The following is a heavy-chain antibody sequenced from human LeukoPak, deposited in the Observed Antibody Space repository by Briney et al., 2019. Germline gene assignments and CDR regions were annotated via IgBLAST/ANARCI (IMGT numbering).Heavy chain of an antibody. CDR1: GGTFSSYA. V-gene: IGHV1-69*13. D-gene: IGHD2-8*01. CDR3: ARDLGYCTNGVCHTRFDY. CDR2: IIPIFGTA. J-gene: IGHJ4*02. Sequence: SVTVSCTASGGTFSSYAISWVRQAPGQGLEWMGGIIPIFGTANYAQKFQGRVTITADESTSTAYMELSSLRSEDTAVYYCARDLGYCTNGVCHTRFDYWGQGTLVAVSS.